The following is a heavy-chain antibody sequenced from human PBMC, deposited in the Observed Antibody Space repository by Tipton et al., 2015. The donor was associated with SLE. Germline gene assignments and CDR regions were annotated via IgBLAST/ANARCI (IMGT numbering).Heavy chain of an antibody. Sequence: SLRLSCAASGFTFSSYSMNWVRQAPGKGLEWVSSISSSSSYIYYADSVKGRFTISRDNAKNSLYLQMNSLRAEDTAVYYCASSNMRFGELLDYWGQGTLVPVSS. D-gene: IGHD3-10*01. J-gene: IGHJ4*02. V-gene: IGHV3-21*01. CDR1: GFTFSSYS. CDR3: ASSNMRFGELLDY. CDR2: ISSSSSYI.